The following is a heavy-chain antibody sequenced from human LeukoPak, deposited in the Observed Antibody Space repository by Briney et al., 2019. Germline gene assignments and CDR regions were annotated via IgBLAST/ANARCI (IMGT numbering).Heavy chain of an antibody. CDR1: SDSISSYY. CDR3: ARLLGGWFDP. CDR2: IYYSGST. D-gene: IGHD3-16*01. J-gene: IGHJ5*02. Sequence: SETLSLTCNVSSDSISSYYWSWIRQPPGKGLEWIGSIYYSGSTYYNPSLKSRVTISVDTSKNQFSLKLSSVTAADTAVYYCARLLGGWFDPWGQGTLVTVSS. V-gene: IGHV4-39*01.